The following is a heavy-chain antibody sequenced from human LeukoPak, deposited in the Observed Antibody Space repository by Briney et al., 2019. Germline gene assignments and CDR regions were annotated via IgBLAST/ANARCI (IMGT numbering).Heavy chain of an antibody. Sequence: ASVKVSCKASGYTFTSYGISWVRQAPGQGLEWMGWISAYNGNTNYAQKLQGRVTMTTDTSTSTAYMELRSLRSDDTAVYYCARDILWFGEHYYGMDVWAKGPRSPSPQ. CDR3: ARDILWFGEHYYGMDV. J-gene: IGHJ6*04. V-gene: IGHV1-18*04. CDR2: ISAYNGNT. D-gene: IGHD3-10*01. CDR1: GYTFTSYG.